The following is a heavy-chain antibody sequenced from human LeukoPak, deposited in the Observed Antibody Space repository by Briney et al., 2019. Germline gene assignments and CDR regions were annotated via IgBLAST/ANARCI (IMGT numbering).Heavy chain of an antibody. CDR3: ARGTTMGASAY. D-gene: IGHD1-26*01. CDR2: MHYSGST. Sequence: LSETLSLTSTVSGGSISNSNYYWGWIRQPPGKGLEWIGSMHYSGSTYYNPSLESRVTISIDTSKNQFSLKLSSVTAADTAVYYCARGTTMGASAYWGQGTLVTVSS. J-gene: IGHJ4*02. CDR1: GGSISNSNYY. V-gene: IGHV4-39*07.